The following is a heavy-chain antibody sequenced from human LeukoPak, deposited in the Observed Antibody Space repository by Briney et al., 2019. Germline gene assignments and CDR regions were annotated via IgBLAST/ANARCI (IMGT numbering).Heavy chain of an antibody. CDR3: AKDDGNLTPLDY. D-gene: IGHD4-23*01. V-gene: IGHV3-30*18. CDR1: GFTFSSYG. Sequence: PGRSLRLSCAASGFTFSSYGMHWVRQAPGKGLEWVAVISYDGSNKYYADSVKGRFTISRDNSKNTLYLQMNSLRAEDTAVYYCAKDDGNLTPLDYWGQGTLVTVSS. J-gene: IGHJ4*02. CDR2: ISYDGSNK.